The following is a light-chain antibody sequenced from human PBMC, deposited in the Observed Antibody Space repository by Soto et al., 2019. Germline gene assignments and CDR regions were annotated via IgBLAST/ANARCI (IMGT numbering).Light chain of an antibody. V-gene: IGKV3-20*01. Sequence: EIVLTQSPGTLSLSPGERATLSCRASQSVSSIYLAWYQQKPGQAPRLLIYGASSRATGIPDTFSGSGSGTAFTLTISRLEPEDFAVYYCQQYGSSRWTFGQGTKVEI. CDR2: GAS. J-gene: IGKJ1*01. CDR3: QQYGSSRWT. CDR1: QSVSSIY.